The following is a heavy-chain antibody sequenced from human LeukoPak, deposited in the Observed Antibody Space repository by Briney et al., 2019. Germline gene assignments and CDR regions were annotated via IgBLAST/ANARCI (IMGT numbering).Heavy chain of an antibody. CDR3: ARLVYDSRGYYCDY. V-gene: IGHV4-59*08. CDR1: GDSISSYY. D-gene: IGHD3-22*01. Sequence: SETLSLTCTVSGDSISSYYWSWIRQPPGEGLEWLGYIRYSGSANYHPSRRSRVTISIDTYKNQFSLKLRSVTAADTAVYHCARLVYDSRGYYCDYWGQGTLVTVSS. J-gene: IGHJ4*02. CDR2: IRYSGSA.